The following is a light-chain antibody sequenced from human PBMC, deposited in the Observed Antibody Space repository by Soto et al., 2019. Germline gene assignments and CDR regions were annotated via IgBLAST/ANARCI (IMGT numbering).Light chain of an antibody. CDR1: HSVNSH. V-gene: IGKV3-15*01. CDR3: QQYNNWPFT. J-gene: IGKJ5*01. CDR2: GAS. Sequence: EVVLTQSPASLSLSPGERVTLSCRTSHSVNSHVAWYQQKPGQAPRLLMYGASTRATGIPARFSGSGSGTEFTLSISSLQSEDFAVYYCQQYNNWPFTFGQGTRLEI.